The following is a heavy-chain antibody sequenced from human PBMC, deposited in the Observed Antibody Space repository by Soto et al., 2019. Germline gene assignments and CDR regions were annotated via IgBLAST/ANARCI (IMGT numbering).Heavy chain of an antibody. J-gene: IGHJ4*02. CDR3: ARDKITGLFDY. V-gene: IGHV4-34*01. CDR1: GGSFSGYH. Sequence: SETLSLTCAVYGGSFSGYHWTWIRQPPGTGLEWIGEINHSGSTNYNPSLKSRVTISVDTSKNQFSLKLTSVTAADTAVYYCARDKITGLFDYWGQGTLVNVSS. D-gene: IGHD2-8*02. CDR2: INHSGST.